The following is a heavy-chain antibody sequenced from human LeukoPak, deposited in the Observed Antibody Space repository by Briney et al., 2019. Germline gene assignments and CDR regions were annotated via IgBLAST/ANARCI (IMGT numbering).Heavy chain of an antibody. Sequence: PGGSPRLSCTASGFTFTSYWINWVRQAPGKGLVWVARINGDGSRTNYADSVKGRFTISRDNAKNTLYLQMNSLRAEDTAMYYCTRFAPGGQDWGQGTLVTVSS. CDR2: INGDGSRT. V-gene: IGHV3-74*01. J-gene: IGHJ4*02. D-gene: IGHD3-10*01. CDR1: GFTFTSYW. CDR3: TRFAPGGQD.